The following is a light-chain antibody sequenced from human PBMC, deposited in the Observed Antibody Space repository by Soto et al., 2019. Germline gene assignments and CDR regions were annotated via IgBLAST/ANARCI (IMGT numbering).Light chain of an antibody. J-gene: IGKJ2*01. Sequence: IQLTHSLSSLSASVVARVTVTCRAIQNINIYLNWYQKKPGKAPTLLICGAARLQSGVPSRFTGDRSRRYVPRTISRLQAEDFATYYCQQSYRSPYTFGQGTSLEI. V-gene: IGKV1-39*01. CDR1: QNINIY. CDR2: GAA. CDR3: QQSYRSPYT.